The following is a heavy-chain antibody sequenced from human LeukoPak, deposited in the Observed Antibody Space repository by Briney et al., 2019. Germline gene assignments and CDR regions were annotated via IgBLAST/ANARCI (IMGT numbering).Heavy chain of an antibody. J-gene: IGHJ4*02. CDR3: ARGGLETAVKYFFDY. D-gene: IGHD1-1*01. V-gene: IGHV3-66*01. Sequence: GGSLRLSCAASGFTVSSNYVSWVRQAPGKGLEWVSTIYRGGSTYYADSAKGRSTISRDNSKNTVYLQINTLRVEDTAVYYCARGGLETAVKYFFDYWGQGTLITVSS. CDR2: IYRGGST. CDR1: GFTVSSNY.